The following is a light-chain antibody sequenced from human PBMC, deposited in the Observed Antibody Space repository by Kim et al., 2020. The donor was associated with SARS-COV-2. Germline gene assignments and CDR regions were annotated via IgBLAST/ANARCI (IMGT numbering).Light chain of an antibody. CDR3: ASWDDRLIGHV. Sequence: ELTQPPSASATPGRRVTISCSGSLSNIGRNFVSWYQQFPGTAPKVLIYRDDQRPSGVPDRFSASKSGSSASLAISGLQSEDEAEYYCASWDDRLIGHVFGGGTKVTVL. J-gene: IGLJ2*01. CDR1: LSNIGRNF. CDR2: RDD. V-gene: IGLV1-47*01.